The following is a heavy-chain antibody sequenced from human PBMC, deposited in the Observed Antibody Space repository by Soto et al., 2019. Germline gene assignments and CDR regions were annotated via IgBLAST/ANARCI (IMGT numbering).Heavy chain of an antibody. CDR2: ISSSGYT. V-gene: IGHV3-11*06. D-gene: IGHD6-19*01. Sequence: GGSLRLSCAASGFTFSDYYMNWIRQAPGKGLEWVSYISSSGYTNYADSVKGRFTISRDNAKNSLYLQMNRLRVEDTAVYYCARVDPGMDQWLEIDYWGQGTLVTVSS. CDR1: GFTFSDYY. CDR3: ARVDPGMDQWLEIDY. J-gene: IGHJ4*02.